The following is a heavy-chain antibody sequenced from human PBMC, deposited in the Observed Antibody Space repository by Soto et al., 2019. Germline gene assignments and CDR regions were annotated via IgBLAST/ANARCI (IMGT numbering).Heavy chain of an antibody. CDR3: ARTVTTIFGVVIMGDYYYYGMDV. Sequence: PSETLSLTCAVSGGSISSSNWWSWVRQPPGKGLEWIGEIYHSGSTNYNPSLKSRVTISVDKSKNQFSLKLSSVTAADTAVYYCARTVTTIFGVVIMGDYYYYGMDVWGQGTTVTVSS. CDR1: GGSISSSNW. V-gene: IGHV4-4*02. D-gene: IGHD3-3*01. J-gene: IGHJ6*02. CDR2: IYHSGST.